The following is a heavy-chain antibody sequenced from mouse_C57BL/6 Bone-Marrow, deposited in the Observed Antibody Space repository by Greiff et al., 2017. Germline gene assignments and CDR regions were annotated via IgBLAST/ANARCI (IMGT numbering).Heavy chain of an antibody. D-gene: IGHD1-1*01. J-gene: IGHJ2*01. CDR2: INPYNGGT. V-gene: IGHV1-19*01. CDR1: GYTFTDYY. CDR3: APRDYGSRENYSDY. Sequence: EVQLQQSGPVLVKPGASVKMSCKASGYTFTDYYMNWVKQSHGKSLEWIGVINPYNGGTSYNQKFKGKATLTVDKSSSTAYMALNSLTSEDSAVYYCAPRDYGSRENYSDYWGQGTTLTVSS.